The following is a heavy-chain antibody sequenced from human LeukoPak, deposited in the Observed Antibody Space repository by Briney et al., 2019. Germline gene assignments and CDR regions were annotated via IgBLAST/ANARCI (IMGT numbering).Heavy chain of an antibody. D-gene: IGHD3-10*01. CDR3: ARGRGLWFGELPNFDY. CDR1: GGSFRGYY. Sequence: SETLSLTCAVYGGSFRGYYWSWIPQPPGKGLEWIGEINHSGSTNYNPSLKSRVTISVDTSKNQFSLNLSSVADADTAVYYCARGRGLWFGELPNFDYWGQGTLVTVSS. V-gene: IGHV4-34*01. CDR2: INHSGST. J-gene: IGHJ4*02.